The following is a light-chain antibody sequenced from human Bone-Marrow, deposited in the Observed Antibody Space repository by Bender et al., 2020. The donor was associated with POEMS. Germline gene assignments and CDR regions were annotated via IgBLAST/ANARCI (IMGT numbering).Light chain of an antibody. CDR3: CPYTASATLV. CDR2: DVR. Sequence: QSALTQPASVSGSPGQSITFSCTGTNSDIGSYNYVSWYQHYPGKAPKLILYDVRNRPSGVSNRFSGSKSGNTASLTISGLHVEDEADYYCCPYTASATLVFGSGTTVTVL. CDR1: NSDIGSYNY. V-gene: IGLV2-14*03. J-gene: IGLJ1*01.